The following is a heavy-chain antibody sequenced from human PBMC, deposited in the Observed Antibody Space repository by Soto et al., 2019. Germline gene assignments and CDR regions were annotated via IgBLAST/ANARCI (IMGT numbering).Heavy chain of an antibody. CDR1: GYVFTRYD. CDR2: MNPDRGKT. Sequence: QVQLVQSGAEVKKPGASVRVSCQGSGYVFTRYDVHWVRQATGQGLEWMGWMNPDRGKTGYAQKFQGRITMSVDTPTRTVYMELSSLGSEDTAIYYCVRGAIFDQWGQGTLVTVSS. V-gene: IGHV1-8*01. J-gene: IGHJ4*02. CDR3: VRGAIFDQ.